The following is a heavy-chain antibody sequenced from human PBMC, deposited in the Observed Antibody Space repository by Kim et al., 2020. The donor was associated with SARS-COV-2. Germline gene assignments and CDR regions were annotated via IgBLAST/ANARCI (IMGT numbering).Heavy chain of an antibody. CDR2: IRNRANSFSR. CDR3: SRLKDDNWLEFDN. V-gene: IGHV3-72*01. Sequence: GGSLRLSCTASGFTFSDHYMDWVRQAPGKGLEWVGRIRNRANSFSREYAASVEGRFTISRDDSKNSIYLQMNSLRIEDTAVYYCSRLKDDNWLEFDNRGQGTLVTVSS. D-gene: IGHD3-22*01. J-gene: IGHJ4*02. CDR1: GFTFSDHY.